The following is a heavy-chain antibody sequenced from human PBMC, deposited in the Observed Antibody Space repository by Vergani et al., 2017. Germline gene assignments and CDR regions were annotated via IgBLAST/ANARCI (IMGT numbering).Heavy chain of an antibody. D-gene: IGHD3-22*01. CDR2: IKSKTDGGTT. Sequence: EVQLVESGGGLVKPGGSLRLSCAASGFTFSNAWMSWVRQAPGKGLEWVGRIKSKTDGGTTDYAAPVKGRFTISRDDSKNTLYLQMNSLKTEDTAVYYCTTICCGYYDSSGIDYWGQGTLVTVSS. CDR1: GFTFSNAW. J-gene: IGHJ4*02. V-gene: IGHV3-15*01. CDR3: TTICCGYYDSSGIDY.